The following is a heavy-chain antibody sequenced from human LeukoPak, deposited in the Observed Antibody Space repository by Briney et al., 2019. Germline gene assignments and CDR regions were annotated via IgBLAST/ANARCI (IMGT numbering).Heavy chain of an antibody. D-gene: IGHD4-17*01. CDR2: IYYSGST. CDR1: GGSISSSSYY. V-gene: IGHV4-39*07. Sequence: SETLSLTCTVSGGSISSSSYYWGWIRQPPGKGLEWIGSIYYSGSTYYNPSLKSRVTISVDTSKNQFSLKLSSVTAADTAVYYCAREVGIHDYGDYGVDPWGQGTLVTVSS. CDR3: AREVGIHDYGDYGVDP. J-gene: IGHJ5*02.